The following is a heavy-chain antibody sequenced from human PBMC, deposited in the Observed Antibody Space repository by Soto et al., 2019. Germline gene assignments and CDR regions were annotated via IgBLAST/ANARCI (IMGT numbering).Heavy chain of an antibody. V-gene: IGHV4-59*01. Sequence: PSETLSLTCTVSGGSISSYYWSWIRQPPGKGLEWIGYIYYSGSTNYNPSLKSRVTISVDTSKNQFSLKLSSVTAADTAVYYCARIRFGELLYSWYFDYWGQGTLVTVSS. D-gene: IGHD3-10*01. J-gene: IGHJ4*02. CDR2: IYYSGST. CDR1: GGSISSYY. CDR3: ARIRFGELLYSWYFDY.